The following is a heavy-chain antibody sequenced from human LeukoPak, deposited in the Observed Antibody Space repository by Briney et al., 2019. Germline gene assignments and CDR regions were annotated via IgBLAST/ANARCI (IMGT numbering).Heavy chain of an antibody. CDR2: IRYDGSNK. Sequence: PGGSLRLSCAASGFTFSSYGIHCVRQAPGKGLEWVAFIRYDGSNKYYADSVKGRSTISRDNSKNTLYLQMNSLRAEDTAVYFCAKATGATVYNAFDIWGQGTVVTVSS. J-gene: IGHJ3*02. D-gene: IGHD1-26*01. CDR3: AKATGATVYNAFDI. CDR1: GFTFSSYG. V-gene: IGHV3-30*02.